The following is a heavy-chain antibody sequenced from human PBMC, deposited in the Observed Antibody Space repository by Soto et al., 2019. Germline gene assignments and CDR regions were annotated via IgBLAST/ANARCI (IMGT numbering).Heavy chain of an antibody. CDR1: GFTVSTNY. Sequence: GGSLRLSCAASGFTVSTNYMSWVRQAPGKGLEWVSVISDGGSTDNADSVKGRFTISRDNSKNTLYLQMNSLRVEDTAVYYCAAEASNYYDSSGYYRSNWGQGTLVTVSS. D-gene: IGHD3-22*01. J-gene: IGHJ4*02. CDR2: ISDGGST. V-gene: IGHV3-53*01. CDR3: AAEASNYYDSSGYYRSN.